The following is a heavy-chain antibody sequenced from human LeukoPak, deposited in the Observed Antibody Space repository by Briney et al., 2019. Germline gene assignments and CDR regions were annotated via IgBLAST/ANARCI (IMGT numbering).Heavy chain of an antibody. CDR3: ARETTLGPTSRRGV. J-gene: IGHJ6*04. CDR1: GGSVSSGRYY. Sequence: PSQTLSLTCSVSGGSVSSGRYYWTWIRQPAGKGLEWIGRFYTSGSTNYNPSLESRVTISIDTSKNQFSLKLSSVTAADTAVYYCARETTLGPTSRRGVWGKGTTVTVSS. V-gene: IGHV4-61*02. CDR2: FYTSGST. D-gene: IGHD1-26*01.